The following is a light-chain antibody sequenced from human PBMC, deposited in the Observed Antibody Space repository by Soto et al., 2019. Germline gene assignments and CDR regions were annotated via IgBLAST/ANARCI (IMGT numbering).Light chain of an antibody. CDR1: QNIERY. J-gene: IGKJ2*01. CDR2: AAA. Sequence: DIQMTQSPSSLSASIGDTITISWRASQNIERYLNWYQKKEGRAPQLLMFAAANLESGVPSRFRGSGSGTDFTLTISSLQPEDVATYYCQQTHSTIHSFGQGTKVDI. V-gene: IGKV1-39*01. CDR3: QQTHSTIHS.